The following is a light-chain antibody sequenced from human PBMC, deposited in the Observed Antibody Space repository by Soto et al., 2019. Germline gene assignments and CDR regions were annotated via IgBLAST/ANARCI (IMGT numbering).Light chain of an antibody. Sequence: DIQMTQSPSSVPASVGDRVSITCRASQGVSSYLAWYQQKPGKAPELLIYAASNLRSGVPSRFSGSGSGTDFTLTISSLQPEDFATYYCQQYNSYSPTFGQGTKVDIK. J-gene: IGKJ1*01. CDR2: AAS. CDR3: QQYNSYSPT. CDR1: QGVSSY. V-gene: IGKV1-16*01.